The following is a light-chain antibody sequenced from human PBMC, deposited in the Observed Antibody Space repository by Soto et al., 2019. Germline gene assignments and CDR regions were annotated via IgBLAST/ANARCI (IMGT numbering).Light chain of an antibody. V-gene: IGLV2-14*01. Sequence: QSALTQPASVSGSPGQSITISCTGSSSDVGGYDYVSWYQQHPGKAPKLMIYEVSNRPSGVSNRFSGSKSGNTASLTISGLQAEDEADYYCQSYDSSLSGSDVVFGGGTKLTVL. CDR3: QSYDSSLSGSDVV. CDR1: SSDVGGYDY. CDR2: EVS. J-gene: IGLJ2*01.